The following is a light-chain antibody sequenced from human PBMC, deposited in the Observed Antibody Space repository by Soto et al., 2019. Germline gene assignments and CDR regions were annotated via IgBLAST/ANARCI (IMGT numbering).Light chain of an antibody. CDR3: QKYNSAPPWR. V-gene: IGKV1-27*01. J-gene: IGKJ1*01. Sequence: DIQMTQSPSSLSASVGDRVTITCRATQDISNYLAWYQQKPGKVPNLLIYAASTLQSGVPSRFSGSGSGTDFTLTISSLQPEDVSTYYCQKYNSAPPWRFGQGTKVEI. CDR2: AAS. CDR1: QDISNY.